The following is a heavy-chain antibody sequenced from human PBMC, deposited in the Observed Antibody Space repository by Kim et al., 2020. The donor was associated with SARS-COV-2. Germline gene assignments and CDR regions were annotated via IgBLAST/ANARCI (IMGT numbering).Heavy chain of an antibody. V-gene: IGHV1-69*02. CDR3: ALSGVAARP. Sequence: GIANYAPKFQGRVTITADKSTSTAYMELSSLRSEDTAVYYCALSGVAARPWGQGTLVTVSS. D-gene: IGHD6-6*01. CDR2: GIA. J-gene: IGHJ4*02.